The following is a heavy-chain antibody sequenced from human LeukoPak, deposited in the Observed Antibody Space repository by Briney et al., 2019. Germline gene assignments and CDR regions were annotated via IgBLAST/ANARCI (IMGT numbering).Heavy chain of an antibody. D-gene: IGHD4-11*01. V-gene: IGHV3-30*18. J-gene: IGHJ5*02. CDR1: GFTFGTFG. CDR3: AKHDYNNYVGWFDP. Sequence: GGSLRLSCAASGFTFGTFGMHWVRQAPGKGLEWVAFISYDGSSEYDADSVKGRFTISRDNSENTVYLQMNSLRAEDTAVYYCAKHDYNNYVGWFDPWGQGTLVTVSS. CDR2: ISYDGSSE.